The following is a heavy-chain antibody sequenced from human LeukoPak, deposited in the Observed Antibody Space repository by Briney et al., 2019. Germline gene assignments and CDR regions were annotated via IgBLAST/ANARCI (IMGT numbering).Heavy chain of an antibody. CDR2: ISYDGSNK. D-gene: IGHD2-2*01. J-gene: IGHJ2*01. CDR1: GFTFSSYA. CDR3: AKGNSTEYGNWYYDP. V-gene: IGHV3-30-3*01. Sequence: GGSLRLSCAASGFTFSSYAMHWVRQAPGKGLEWVAVISYDGSNKYYADSVKGRFTISRDNSKNTLYLQMDSLRGEDTAVYYCAKGNSTEYGNWYYDPWGRGSLVTVSS.